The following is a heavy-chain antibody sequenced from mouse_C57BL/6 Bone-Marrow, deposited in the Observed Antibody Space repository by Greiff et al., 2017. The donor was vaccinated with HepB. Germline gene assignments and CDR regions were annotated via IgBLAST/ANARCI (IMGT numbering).Heavy chain of an antibody. CDR2: IDPENGDT. CDR3: TPDYYGRYFDV. CDR1: GFNIKDDY. Sequence: VQLKQSGAELVRPGASVKLSCTASGFNIKDDYMHWVKQRPEQGLEWIGWIDPENGDTEYASKFQGKATITADTSSNTAYLQLSSLTSEDTAVYYCTPDYYGRYFDVWGTGTTVTGSS. J-gene: IGHJ1*03. V-gene: IGHV14-4*01. D-gene: IGHD1-1*01.